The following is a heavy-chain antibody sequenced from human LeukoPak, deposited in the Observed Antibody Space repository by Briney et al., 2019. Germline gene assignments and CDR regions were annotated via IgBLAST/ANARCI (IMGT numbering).Heavy chain of an antibody. D-gene: IGHD6-19*01. Sequence: SSETLSLTCTVSGGSISSSSYYWGWIRQPPGKGLEWIGSIYYSGSTYYNPSLKSRVTISVDTSKNQFSLKLSSVTAADTAVYYCARTTIAVAGAIYLLGYFDLWGRGTLVTVSS. J-gene: IGHJ2*01. V-gene: IGHV4-39*01. CDR2: IYYSGST. CDR3: ARTTIAVAGAIYLLGYFDL. CDR1: GGSISSSSYY.